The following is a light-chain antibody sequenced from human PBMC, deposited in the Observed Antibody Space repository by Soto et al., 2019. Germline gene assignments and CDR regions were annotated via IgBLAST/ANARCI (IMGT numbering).Light chain of an antibody. Sequence: QSVLTHPPSVSPTPGQTVTISCSGSNSNIGNNYVSCYQQLPGTAPKLLIYDNNKRPSEIPDRFSGSKSGPSATLGITGLQTGDEADYYCGTWDSSLSAGVFGTGTKVTVL. CDR2: DNN. V-gene: IGLV1-51*01. CDR1: NSNIGNNY. J-gene: IGLJ1*01. CDR3: GTWDSSLSAGV.